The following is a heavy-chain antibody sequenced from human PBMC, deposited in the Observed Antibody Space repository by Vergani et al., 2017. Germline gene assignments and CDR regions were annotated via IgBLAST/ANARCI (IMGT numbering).Heavy chain of an antibody. J-gene: IGHJ6*03. CDR1: GGSFTSYH. CDR3: ARVNTETNGHLYYYYYMDV. V-gene: IGHV4-34*01. CDR2: IDHTGRP. D-gene: IGHD4-11*01. Sequence: QLQLQQCGGGLLKPSETLSLTCVVNGGSFTSYHWTWIRQSPGEGLEWVGDIDHTGRPDYNPSLKSRLTMSVDKSRNQFSLTLNSVTATDTAIYFCARVNTETNGHLYYYYYMDVWGQGTAVTVS.